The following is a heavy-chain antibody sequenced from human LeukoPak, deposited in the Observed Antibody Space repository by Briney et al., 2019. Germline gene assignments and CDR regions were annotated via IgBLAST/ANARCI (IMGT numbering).Heavy chain of an antibody. Sequence: PSETLSLTCTVSGGSLSSGSYYWGWLRQPAGRGLEWIGRIYTSGSTNYNPSLKSRVTISVDTSKNQFSLKLSSVTAADTAVYYCARVPLGSGYYMDYWGQGTLVTVSS. CDR2: IYTSGST. D-gene: IGHD3-3*01. J-gene: IGHJ4*02. CDR3: ARVPLGSGYYMDY. V-gene: IGHV4-61*02. CDR1: GGSLSSGSYY.